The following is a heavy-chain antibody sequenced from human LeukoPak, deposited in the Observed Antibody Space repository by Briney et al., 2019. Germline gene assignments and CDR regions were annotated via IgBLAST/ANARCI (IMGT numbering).Heavy chain of an antibody. J-gene: IGHJ4*02. Sequence: GGSLRLSCAASGFTFSSYAMSWVRQAPGKGLEWVSAISGSGGSTCYADSVKGRFTISRDNSKNTLYLQMNSLRAEDTAVYYCAKDLSASSSWYYFDYWGQGTLVTVSS. V-gene: IGHV3-23*01. CDR3: AKDLSASSSWYYFDY. D-gene: IGHD6-13*01. CDR1: GFTFSSYA. CDR2: ISGSGGST.